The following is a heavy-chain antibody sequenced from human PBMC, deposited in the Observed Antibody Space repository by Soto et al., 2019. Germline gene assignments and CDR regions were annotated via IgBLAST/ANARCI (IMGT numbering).Heavy chain of an antibody. CDR3: ARYSYGANLGY. J-gene: IGHJ4*02. CDR1: GGSIRSSSYY. Sequence: NHSDSMSLGRTVCGGSIRSSSYYWGWIRQPPGKGLEWIGSIYYSGSTYYNPSLKSRVTISVDTSKNQFSLKLSSVTAADTAVYYCARYSYGANLGYWGQGTLVTVSS. V-gene: IGHV4-39*01. D-gene: IGHD5-18*01. CDR2: IYYSGST.